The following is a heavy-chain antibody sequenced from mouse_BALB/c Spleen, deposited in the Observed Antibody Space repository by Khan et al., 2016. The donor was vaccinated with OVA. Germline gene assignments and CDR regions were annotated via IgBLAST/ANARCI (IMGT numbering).Heavy chain of an antibody. V-gene: IGHV1-4*01. CDR1: GYTFTSYT. CDR3: VRDGAYHRNDGWFAY. D-gene: IGHD2-14*01. Sequence: QVRLQQSGAELARPGASVKMSCKASGYTFTSYTIHWIKLRPGQGLEWIGFINPSNGYTNYNQKFKDKATLTADKSSTQDYMQLSSLTSDDSAVYNGVRDGAYHRNDGWFAYWGQGTLVTVSA. CDR2: INPSNGYT. J-gene: IGHJ3*01.